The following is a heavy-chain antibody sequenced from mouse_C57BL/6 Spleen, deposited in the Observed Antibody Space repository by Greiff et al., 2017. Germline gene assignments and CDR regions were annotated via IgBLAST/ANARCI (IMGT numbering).Heavy chain of an antibody. J-gene: IGHJ4*01. V-gene: IGHV1-82*01. Sequence: QVQLQPSGPELVKPGASVKISCKASGYAFSSSWMNWVKQRPGKGLEWIGRIYPGDGDTNYNGKFKGKATLTADKSSSTAYMQLSSLTSEDSAVYFCARLYYDHYYAMDYWGQGTSVTVSS. CDR1: GYAFSSSW. CDR2: IYPGDGDT. D-gene: IGHD2-4*01. CDR3: ARLYYDHYYAMDY.